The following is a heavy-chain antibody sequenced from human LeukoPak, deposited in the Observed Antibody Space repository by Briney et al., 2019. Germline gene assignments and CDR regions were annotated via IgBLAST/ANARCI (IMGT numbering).Heavy chain of an antibody. CDR3: ARDAIGYYDSSGYAWFDP. V-gene: IGHV1-2*02. J-gene: IGHJ5*02. CDR1: GYNFTDYY. CDR2: INPNSGGT. Sequence: ASVKVSCKASGYNFTDYYMHWVRQAPGQGLEWMGWINPNSGGTNYAQKFQGRFTMTRDTSISTAYMELSGLRSDDTAVYYCARDAIGYYDSSGYAWFDPWGQGTLVTVSS. D-gene: IGHD3-22*01.